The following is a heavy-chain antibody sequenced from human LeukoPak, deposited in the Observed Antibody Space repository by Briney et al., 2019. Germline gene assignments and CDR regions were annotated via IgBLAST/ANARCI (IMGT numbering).Heavy chain of an antibody. CDR2: ISRSGDTI. J-gene: IGHJ4*02. D-gene: IGHD3-10*01. V-gene: IGHV3-48*03. CDR1: GFTFSSYE. CDR3: ARELLGSGDY. Sequence: GGSLRLSYITSGFTFSSYEMNWVRQAPGKGLEWVSFISRSGDTIYYADSVKGRFTISRDNAKNSLYLQINSLRAEDTAVYYCARELLGSGDYWGQGTLVTVSS.